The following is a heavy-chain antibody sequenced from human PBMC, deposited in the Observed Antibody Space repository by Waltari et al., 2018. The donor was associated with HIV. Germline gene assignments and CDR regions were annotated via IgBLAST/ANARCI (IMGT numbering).Heavy chain of an antibody. CDR1: GFSVSTHFFG. CDR2: VYWDDDT. D-gene: IGHD3-16*01. J-gene: IGHJ3*01. CDR3: SHSLNTFGGVVGAVDV. Sequence: QITLKESVPAQVKPTQPVTLTCSCSGFSVSTHFFGVAWIRQPPGKGLKWLAHVYWDDDTRFNPSLKTRVAINKYNTNNQVFVTMADMYPVGTATYYCSHSLNTFGGVVGAVDVWGPGTHGTVSS. V-gene: IGHV2-5*02.